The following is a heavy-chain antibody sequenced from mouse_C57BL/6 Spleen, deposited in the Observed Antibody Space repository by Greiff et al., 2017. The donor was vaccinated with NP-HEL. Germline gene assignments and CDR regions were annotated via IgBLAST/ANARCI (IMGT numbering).Heavy chain of an antibody. CDR2: IYPGDGDT. D-gene: IGHD4-1*01. J-gene: IGHJ2*01. CDR3: ARSDWDVGY. V-gene: IGHV1-82*01. CDR1: GYAFSSSW. Sequence: VQLQQSGPELVKPGASVKISCKASGYAFSSSWMNWVKQRPGKGLEWIGRIYPGDGDTNYNGKFKGKATLTADKSSSTAYMQLSSLTSEDSAVYFCARSDWDVGYWGQGTTLTVSS.